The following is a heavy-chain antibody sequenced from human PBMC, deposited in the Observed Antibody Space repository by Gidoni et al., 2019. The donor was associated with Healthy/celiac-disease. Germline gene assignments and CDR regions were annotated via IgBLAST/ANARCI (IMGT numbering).Heavy chain of an antibody. Sequence: EAQLVDTGGGLIQPGGSLRLSCPASGFTVTSNSMSWVRQAPGKWLEWVSVIYSGGSTYYADSVKDRFTMSRDNSKNALYLQMNSLRAEGTAVYYCAGDRGGYDPMGGYYYYGMDVWGQGTTVTVSS. CDR1: GFTVTSNS. D-gene: IGHD5-12*01. J-gene: IGHJ6*02. CDR2: IYSGGST. V-gene: IGHV3-53*02. CDR3: AGDRGGYDPMGGYYYYGMDV.